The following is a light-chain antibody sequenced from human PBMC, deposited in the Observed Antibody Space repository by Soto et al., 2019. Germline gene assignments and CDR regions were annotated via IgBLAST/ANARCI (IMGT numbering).Light chain of an antibody. Sequence: DIQMTQSPSTLSASVGDRVTITCRASQSINSWLAWYQQKPGKAPKLLIYKPPSLESGVPSTFSGSGSGTEITLTISSLQPDDFATYYCQQYSTYPWTFGQGTKVEIK. CDR3: QQYSTYPWT. J-gene: IGKJ1*01. CDR1: QSINSW. CDR2: KPP. V-gene: IGKV1-5*03.